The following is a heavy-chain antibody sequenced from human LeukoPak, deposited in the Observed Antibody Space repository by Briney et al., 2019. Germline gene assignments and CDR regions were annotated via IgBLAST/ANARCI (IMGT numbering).Heavy chain of an antibody. CDR1: GGSVSSGSYY. Sequence: PSETLSLTCTVSGGSVSSGSYYWSWIRQPPGKGLEWIGYIYYTGTTNYNPSLKSRVTISVDASKNQFSLKLSFVTDADTAVYYCARVPLGRHCTSTTCYDVRDYYFDYWGQGTLVTVSS. D-gene: IGHD2-2*01. CDR3: ARVPLGRHCTSTTCYDVRDYYFDY. V-gene: IGHV4-61*01. CDR2: IYYTGTT. J-gene: IGHJ4*02.